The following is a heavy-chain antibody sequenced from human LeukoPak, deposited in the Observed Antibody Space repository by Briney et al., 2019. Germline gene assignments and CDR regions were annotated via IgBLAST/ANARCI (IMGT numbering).Heavy chain of an antibody. CDR2: TNHRGST. V-gene: IGHV4-34*01. CDR1: GGSFSDYY. CDR3: ATSGTYYALDDY. D-gene: IGHD1-26*01. Sequence: NPSETPSLTCAVYGGSFSDYYWSWIRQSPGMGLEWIGETNHRGSTNYNPSLKSRVTISVDTSKNHFSLKLRYVTAADTAIYYCATSGTYYALDDYWGQGTLVTVSS. J-gene: IGHJ4*02.